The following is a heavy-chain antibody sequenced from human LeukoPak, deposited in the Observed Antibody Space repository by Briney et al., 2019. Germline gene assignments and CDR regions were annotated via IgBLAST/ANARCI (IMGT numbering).Heavy chain of an antibody. CDR2: INWNGGST. J-gene: IGHJ6*03. CDR3: ARDGEPNYCSGGSCYYYYMDV. V-gene: IGHV3-20*04. D-gene: IGHD2-15*01. CDR1: GFTFDDYG. Sequence: GGSLRLSCAASGFTFDDYGMSWVRQAPGKGLEWVSGINWNGGSTGYADSVKGRFTISRDNAKNSLYLQMNSLRAEDTALYYCARDGEPNYCSGGSCYYYYMDVWGKGTTVTVSS.